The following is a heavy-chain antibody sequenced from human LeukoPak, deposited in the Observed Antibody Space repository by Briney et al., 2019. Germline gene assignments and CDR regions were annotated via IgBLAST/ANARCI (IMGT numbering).Heavy chain of an antibody. J-gene: IGHJ4*02. V-gene: IGHV3-30*04. CDR1: GFTFSSYA. Sequence: GGSLRLSCAASGFTFSSYAMHWVRQAPGKGLEWVAVISYDGSNKYYADSVKGRFTISRDNSKNTLYLQMSSPRAEDTAVYYCARDSRRSGSYHYWGQGTLVTVSS. CDR2: ISYDGSNK. D-gene: IGHD1-26*01. CDR3: ARDSRRSGSYHY.